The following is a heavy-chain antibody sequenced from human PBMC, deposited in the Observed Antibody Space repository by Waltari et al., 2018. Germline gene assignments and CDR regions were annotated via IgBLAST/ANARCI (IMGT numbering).Heavy chain of an antibody. J-gene: IGHJ4*02. V-gene: IGHV4-34*01. D-gene: IGHD6-19*01. CDR3: ARGTVAGRGSDY. Sequence: QVQLQQWGAGLLKPSETLSLTCAVSGGSFSGYYWSWIRQPPGKGLEWIGEINHSGSTNYNPSLKSRVTISVDTSKNQFSLKLSSVTAADTAVYYCARGTVAGRGSDYWGQGTLVTVSS. CDR2: INHSGST. CDR1: GGSFSGYY.